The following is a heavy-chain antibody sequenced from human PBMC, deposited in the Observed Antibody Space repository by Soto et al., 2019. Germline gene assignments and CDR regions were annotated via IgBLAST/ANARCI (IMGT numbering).Heavy chain of an antibody. CDR2: ISGRSDYI. CDR3: VGDDIGFGAY. Sequence: EVQLVESGGGLVKPGGSLRLSCAASGFTFSTYSMNWVRQAPGKGLEWVSSISGRSDYIYYADSVKGRFTISRDNAKNSLYLEMNSLRAEDTAVYYCVGDDIGFGAYWGQGTLVTVSS. CDR1: GFTFSTYS. J-gene: IGHJ4*01. D-gene: IGHD3-10*01. V-gene: IGHV3-21*01.